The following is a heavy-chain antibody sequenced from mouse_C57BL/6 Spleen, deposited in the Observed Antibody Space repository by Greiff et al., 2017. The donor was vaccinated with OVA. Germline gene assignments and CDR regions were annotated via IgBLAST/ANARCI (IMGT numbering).Heavy chain of an antibody. D-gene: IGHD1-1*01. CDR1: GYSFTDYN. CDR3: ARETTVVADWYFDV. J-gene: IGHJ1*03. CDR2: INPNYGTT. Sequence: EVQLQQSGPELVKPGASVKISCKASGYSFTDYNMNWVKQSNGKSLEWIGVINPNYGTTSYNQKFKGKATLTVDQSSSTAYMQLNSLTSEDSAVYDCARETTVVADWYFDVWGTGTTVTVSS. V-gene: IGHV1-39*01.